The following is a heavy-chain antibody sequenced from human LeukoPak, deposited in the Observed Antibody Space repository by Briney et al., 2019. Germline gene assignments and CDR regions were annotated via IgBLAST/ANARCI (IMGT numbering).Heavy chain of an antibody. J-gene: IGHJ6*04. CDR3: AELGITMIGGV. Sequence: HTGGSLRLSCAASGFTLSTYGMNWVRQAPGKGLEWVSYISSSGSTIYYADSVKGRFTISRDNAKNSLYLQMNSLRAEDTAVYYCAELGITMIGGVWGKGTTVTISS. CDR2: ISSSGSTI. V-gene: IGHV3-48*03. CDR1: GFTLSTYG. D-gene: IGHD3-10*02.